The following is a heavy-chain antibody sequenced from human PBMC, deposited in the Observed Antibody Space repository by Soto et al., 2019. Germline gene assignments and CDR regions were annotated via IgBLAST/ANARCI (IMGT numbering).Heavy chain of an antibody. CDR3: AREGIEYSSGWSFDY. Sequence: EVQLVESGGGLVQPGGSLRLSCAASGFTFSSYSMNWVRQAPGKGLEWVSYISSSSSTIYYADSVKGRFTISRDNAKNSLYLQMNSLRDEDTAVYYCAREGIEYSSGWSFDYWGQGTLVTVS. CDR2: ISSSSSTI. V-gene: IGHV3-48*02. D-gene: IGHD6-19*01. CDR1: GFTFSSYS. J-gene: IGHJ4*02.